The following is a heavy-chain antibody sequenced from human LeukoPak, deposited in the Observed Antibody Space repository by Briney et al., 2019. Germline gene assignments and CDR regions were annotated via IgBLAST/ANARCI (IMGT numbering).Heavy chain of an antibody. CDR2: IYYSGST. CDR3: ARSSLLDFDRYGMDV. V-gene: IGHV4-39*01. Sequence: SETLSLTCTVSGGSISSSSYYWGWIRQPPGKGLEWIGSIYYSGSTYYNPSLKSRVTISVDTSKNQFSLKLSSVTAADTAVYYCARSSLLDFDRYGMDVWGQGTTVTVSS. J-gene: IGHJ6*02. CDR1: GGSISSSSYY. D-gene: IGHD3-9*01.